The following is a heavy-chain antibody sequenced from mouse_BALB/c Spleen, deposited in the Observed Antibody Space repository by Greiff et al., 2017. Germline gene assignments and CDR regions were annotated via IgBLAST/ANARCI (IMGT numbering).Heavy chain of an antibody. V-gene: IGHV3-2*02. CDR2: ISYSGST. J-gene: IGHJ4*01. Sequence: EVQLQESGPGLVKPSQSLSLTCTVTGYSITSDYAWNWIRQFPGNKLEWMGYISYSGSTSYNPSLKSRISITRDTSKNQFFLQLNSVTTEDTATYYCAIGYGGDAMDYWGQGTSVTVSS. CDR3: AIGYGGDAMDY. D-gene: IGHD2-10*02. CDR1: GYSITSDYA.